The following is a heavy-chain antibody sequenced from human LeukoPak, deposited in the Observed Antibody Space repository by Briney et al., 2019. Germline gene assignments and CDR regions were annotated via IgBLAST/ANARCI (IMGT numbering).Heavy chain of an antibody. CDR1: GDSVSSNSAA. CDR3: ARGSNYGSGSYLFDY. CDR2: TFYRSKWYN. J-gene: IGHJ4*02. Sequence: SQTLSLTCAISGDSVSSNSAAWSWIRQSPSRGLEWLGRTFYRSKWYNDYATSVKSRIIINPGTSKNQLSLQVNSVTPEDTAVYYCARGSNYGSGSYLFDYWGQGTLVTVSS. D-gene: IGHD3-10*01. V-gene: IGHV6-1*01.